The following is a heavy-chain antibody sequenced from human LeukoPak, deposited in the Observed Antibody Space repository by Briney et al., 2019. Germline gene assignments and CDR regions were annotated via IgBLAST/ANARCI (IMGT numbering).Heavy chain of an antibody. Sequence: ASVKVSCKASGYTFTSYGISWVRQAPGQGLEWMGWINPNSGGTKYAQKFQGRVTMTRDTSISTAYMELSRLRSDDTAVYYCATDRLGATIGWFDPWGQGTLVTVSS. CDR2: INPNSGGT. J-gene: IGHJ5*02. V-gene: IGHV1-2*02. D-gene: IGHD1-26*01. CDR3: ATDRLGATIGWFDP. CDR1: GYTFTSYG.